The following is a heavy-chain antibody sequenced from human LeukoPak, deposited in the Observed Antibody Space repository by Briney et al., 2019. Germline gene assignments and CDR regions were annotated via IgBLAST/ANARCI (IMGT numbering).Heavy chain of an antibody. Sequence: GGSLRLSCAASGFTFSTYSMNWVRQAPGKGLEWVSSISSSSSYIYYADSVKGRFTISRDNARNSLYLQMNSLRVEDTAVYYCARDPYSGTYGNTYYYYMDVWGKGTTVTISS. CDR2: ISSSSSYI. J-gene: IGHJ6*03. CDR3: ARDPYSGTYGNTYYYYMDV. CDR1: GFTFSTYS. V-gene: IGHV3-21*01. D-gene: IGHD1-26*01.